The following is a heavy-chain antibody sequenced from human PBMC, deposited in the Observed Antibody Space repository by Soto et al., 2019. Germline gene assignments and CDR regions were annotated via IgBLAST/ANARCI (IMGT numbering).Heavy chain of an antibody. V-gene: IGHV3-33*06. Sequence: GGSLRLSCAASGFTFSSYGMHWVRQAPGKGLEWVAVIWYDGSNKYYADSVKGRFTISRDNAKNTVYLQMDSLRADDTAIYYCAKAKNDYNWDNRPPFDYWGQGTLVTVSS. J-gene: IGHJ4*02. D-gene: IGHD1-20*01. CDR2: IWYDGSNK. CDR3: AKAKNDYNWDNRPPFDY. CDR1: GFTFSSYG.